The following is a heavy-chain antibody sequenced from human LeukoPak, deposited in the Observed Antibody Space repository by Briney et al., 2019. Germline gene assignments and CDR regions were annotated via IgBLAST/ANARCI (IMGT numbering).Heavy chain of an antibody. Sequence: GGSPRLSCAASGVTFDSYWMTWVRQTPGGRLECVANIKQDESEKYYVDSVKGRFTISRDNAKNSPYLQMNSLRAEDTAVYYCARIRGHYDSSGYPYYYYYYGMDVWGQGTTVTVSS. D-gene: IGHD3-22*01. CDR3: ARIRGHYDSSGYPYYYYYYGMDV. J-gene: IGHJ6*02. CDR2: IKQDESEK. CDR1: GVTFDSYW. V-gene: IGHV3-7*01.